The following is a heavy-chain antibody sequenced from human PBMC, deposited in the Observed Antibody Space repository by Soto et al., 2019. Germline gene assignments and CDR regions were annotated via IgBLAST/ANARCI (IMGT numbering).Heavy chain of an antibody. CDR3: ARGQSGPITMIVAPQYFQH. CDR2: MNQDGSEK. Sequence: GGSLRLSCAASGFTFSSYWMSWVRQAPGKGLEWVANMNQDGSEKYYVDSMKGRFTISRDNARNSLYLQMNSLRVEDTAVYYCARGQSGPITMIVAPQYFQHWGQVTLVTVSS. CDR1: GFTFSSYW. J-gene: IGHJ1*01. V-gene: IGHV3-7*01. D-gene: IGHD3-22*01.